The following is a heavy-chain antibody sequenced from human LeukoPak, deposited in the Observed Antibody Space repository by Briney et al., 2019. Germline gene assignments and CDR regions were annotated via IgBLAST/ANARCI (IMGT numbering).Heavy chain of an antibody. CDR1: GFNFFSYG. V-gene: IGHV3-30*18. CDR2: ISYDGSNK. Sequence: HPGRSLRLSCAASGFNFFSYGMHWVRQAPGKGLEWVAVISYDGSNKYYADSVKGRFTISRDNSKNTLCLQMNSLRAEDTAVYYCAKARGAVAGYFDYWGQGTKVTVSS. D-gene: IGHD6-19*01. J-gene: IGHJ4*02. CDR3: AKARGAVAGYFDY.